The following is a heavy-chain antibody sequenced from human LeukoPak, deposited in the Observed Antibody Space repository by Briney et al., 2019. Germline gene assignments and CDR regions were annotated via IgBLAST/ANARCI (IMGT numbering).Heavy chain of an antibody. V-gene: IGHV3-7*01. CDR3: AKDPTSSSALDY. CDR2: IKQDGSEK. D-gene: IGHD6-6*01. Sequence: GGSLRLSCADSGFTFSRSWMTWVRQAPGKGLEWVANIKQDGSEKYYVDSVKGRFTISRDNAKNSLYLQMNSLTAEDTAVYYCAKDPTSSSALDYWGQGTLVTVSS. CDR1: GFTFSRSW. J-gene: IGHJ4*02.